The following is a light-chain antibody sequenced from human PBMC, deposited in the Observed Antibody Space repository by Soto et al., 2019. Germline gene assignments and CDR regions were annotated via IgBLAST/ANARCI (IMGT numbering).Light chain of an antibody. Sequence: QSALTQPASVSGSPGQSITISCTGTSSDVGAYNYVSWYQQHPGKAPKLMIYEVSNRPSGVSNRFSGSKSGNTASLTISGLQAEDEADYYCAAWDDSLNGVVFGGGTKVTVL. V-gene: IGLV2-14*01. CDR2: EVS. J-gene: IGLJ2*01. CDR3: AAWDDSLNGVV. CDR1: SSDVGAYNY.